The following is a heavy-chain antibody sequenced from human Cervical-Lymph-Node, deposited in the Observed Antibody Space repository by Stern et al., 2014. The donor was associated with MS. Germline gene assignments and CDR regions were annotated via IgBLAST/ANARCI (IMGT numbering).Heavy chain of an antibody. CDR1: GGTFSTSV. Sequence: QVQLVQSGSEVKKPGSSVKVSCKASGGTFSTSVISWVRQAPGQGLEWMGGIIPMFAEANYAQKFQGRVTITADESTNTAYMEMSSLRSGDTAVYYCARDNYYDSGGYYPEPGNWGQGSLVTVSS. CDR3: ARDNYYDSGGYYPEPGN. J-gene: IGHJ4*02. D-gene: IGHD3-22*01. V-gene: IGHV1-69*01. CDR2: IIPMFAEA.